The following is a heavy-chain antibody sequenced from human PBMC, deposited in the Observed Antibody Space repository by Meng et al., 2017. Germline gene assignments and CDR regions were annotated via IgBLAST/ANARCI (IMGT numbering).Heavy chain of an antibody. CDR3: ARGEQVQQQLVLWFDP. J-gene: IGHJ5*02. CDR2: MNPNSGNT. CDR1: GYTFTSYD. D-gene: IGHD6-13*01. V-gene: IGHV1-8*01. Sequence: ASVKVSCKASGYTFTSYDINWVRQATGQGLEWMGWMNPNSGNTGYAQKFQGRVTMTRNTSISTAYMELSSLRSEDTAVYYCARGEQVQQQLVLWFDPWGQGTLVTVSS.